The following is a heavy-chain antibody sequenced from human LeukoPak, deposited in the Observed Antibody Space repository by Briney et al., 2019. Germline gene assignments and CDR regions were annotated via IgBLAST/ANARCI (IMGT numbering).Heavy chain of an antibody. D-gene: IGHD6-13*01. CDR2: VYYSGST. V-gene: IGHV4-59*08. CDR3: ARHAGTYSSSWYWDY. J-gene: IGHJ4*02. CDR1: GGSISSYY. Sequence: SETLSLTCTVSGGSISSYYWSWIRQPPGKGLEWIGYVYYSGSTSYNPSLKSRVTISVDTSKNQFSLKLSSVTAADTAVYYCARHAGTYSSSWYWDYWGQGTLVTVSS.